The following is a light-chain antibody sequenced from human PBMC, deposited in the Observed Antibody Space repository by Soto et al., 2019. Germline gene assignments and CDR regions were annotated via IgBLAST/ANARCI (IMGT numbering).Light chain of an antibody. CDR3: QQYRDLPQT. CDR1: QSVRSNY. CDR2: NSS. Sequence: ETVLTQSPGTLSLSPGERATLSCRASQSVRSNYLAWYQQKPGQAPRLLIYNSSTRATGIPDRFSGSGSGTDFTLTISRLEPEDLALYYCQQYRDLPQTFGQGTKV. V-gene: IGKV3-20*01. J-gene: IGKJ1*01.